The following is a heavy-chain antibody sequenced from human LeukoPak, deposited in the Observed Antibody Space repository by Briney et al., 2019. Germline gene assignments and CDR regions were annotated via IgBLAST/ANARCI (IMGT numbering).Heavy chain of an antibody. D-gene: IGHD3-16*01. Sequence: GESVNISCKGSGYNFTSYWIAWVRQMPGRGLEWMGIIYPGDSDTRYSPSFQGQVIISADKSISTAYLQWSSLKASDTAIYYCATYSDTFYFDCWGQGTLVTVSS. CDR3: ATYSDTFYFDC. CDR2: IYPGDSDT. V-gene: IGHV5-51*01. CDR1: GYNFTSYW. J-gene: IGHJ4*02.